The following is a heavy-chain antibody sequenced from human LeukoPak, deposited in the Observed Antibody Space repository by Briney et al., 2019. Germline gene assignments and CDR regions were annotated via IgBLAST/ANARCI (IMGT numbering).Heavy chain of an antibody. V-gene: IGHV3-21*01. Sequence: GGSLRLSCAASGFTFGSYAMNWVRQAPGKGLEWVSSISSSSSYIYYADSVKGRFTISRDNSKNTLYLQMNNLRGEDTAVYYCAKERNYYDSSADYWGQGTLVTVSS. CDR1: GFTFGSYA. CDR3: AKERNYYDSSADY. J-gene: IGHJ4*02. D-gene: IGHD3-22*01. CDR2: ISSSSSYI.